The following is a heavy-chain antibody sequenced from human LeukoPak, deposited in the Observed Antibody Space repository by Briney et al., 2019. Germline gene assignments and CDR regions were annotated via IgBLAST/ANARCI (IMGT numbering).Heavy chain of an antibody. V-gene: IGHV1-69*01. CDR1: GGTFSSYA. J-gene: IGHJ4*02. CDR2: IIPIFGTA. Sequence: GSSVQVSCKASGGTFSSYAISWVRQAPGQGLEWMGGIIPIFGTANYAQKFQGRVTITADESTSTAYMELSSLRSEDTAVYYCARERGGHYGDPTGAFDYWGQGTLLTVSS. D-gene: IGHD4-17*01. CDR3: ARERGGHYGDPTGAFDY.